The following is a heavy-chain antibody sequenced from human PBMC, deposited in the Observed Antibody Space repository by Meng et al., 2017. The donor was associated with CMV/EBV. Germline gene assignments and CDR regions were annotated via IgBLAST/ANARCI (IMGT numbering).Heavy chain of an antibody. CDR2: IYSSGST. J-gene: IGHJ4*02. Sequence: QVRLQTPGPGLVSPSQTLSLTCLVSRASISSGDYYWSWIRQPPGKGLEWIGYIYSSGSTYYNPSLKSRVTISVDTSKNQFSLKLSSVTAADTAVYYCARVTSRVAGAFDYWGQGTLVTVSS. CDR1: RASISSGDYY. CDR3: ARVTSRVAGAFDY. V-gene: IGHV4-30-4*08. D-gene: IGHD1-14*01.